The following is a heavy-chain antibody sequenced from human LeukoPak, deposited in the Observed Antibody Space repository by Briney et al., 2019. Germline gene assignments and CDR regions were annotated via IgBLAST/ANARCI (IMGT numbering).Heavy chain of an antibody. CDR3: ARAGRRGGAFDI. Sequence: SETLSLTCTVSGGSISSGDYYWSWIRQPPGKGLEWIGNIYYSGSTYYNPSLKSRVTISVDTSKNQFSLKLSSVTAADTAVYYCARAGRRGGAFDIWGQGTMVTVSS. V-gene: IGHV4-30-4*08. CDR2: IYYSGST. J-gene: IGHJ3*02. CDR1: GGSISSGDYY.